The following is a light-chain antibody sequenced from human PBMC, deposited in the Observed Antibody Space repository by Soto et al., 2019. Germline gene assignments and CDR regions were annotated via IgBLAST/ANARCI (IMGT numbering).Light chain of an antibody. CDR3: QIYTGAAWT. J-gene: IGKJ1*01. Sequence: DIQMTQSPSSLSASVGDRVTITCRASQGISTYLVWYQQKPGTVPKLLIFAASTLQSGVPSRFSGSGSGTDFTLTISSLQPEDVATYYCQIYTGAAWTFGQGTKVEI. CDR2: AAS. CDR1: QGISTY. V-gene: IGKV1-27*01.